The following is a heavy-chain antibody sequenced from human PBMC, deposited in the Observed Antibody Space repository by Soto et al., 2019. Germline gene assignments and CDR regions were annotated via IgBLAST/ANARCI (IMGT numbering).Heavy chain of an antibody. Sequence: QVQLVQSGAEVKKPGASVKVSCKASGYTFTSYDINWVRQATGQGLEWMGWMNPNSGNTGYAQKVQGRVTMTRNTSISKAYMELSSLRSEDTAVYYCARTIVFGVARSEDAFDIWGQGTMVTVSS. V-gene: IGHV1-8*01. CDR2: MNPNSGNT. CDR3: ARTIVFGVARSEDAFDI. D-gene: IGHD3-3*01. CDR1: GYTFTSYD. J-gene: IGHJ3*02.